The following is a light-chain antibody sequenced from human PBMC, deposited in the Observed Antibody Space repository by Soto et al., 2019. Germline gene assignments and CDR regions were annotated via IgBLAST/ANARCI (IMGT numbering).Light chain of an antibody. CDR3: QQYSSYSWT. CDR1: QSISSW. V-gene: IGKV1-5*01. CDR2: DAS. Sequence: EIQMTQSPSTLSASVGDRVTITCRASQSISSWLAWYQQKPGKAPKLLIYDASSLESGVPSRFSGSGSGTEFTLTISSLQPDDFATYYCQQYSSYSWTFGQGTKV. J-gene: IGKJ1*01.